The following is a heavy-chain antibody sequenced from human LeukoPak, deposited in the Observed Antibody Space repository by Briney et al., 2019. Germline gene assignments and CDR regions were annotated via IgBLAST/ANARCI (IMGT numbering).Heavy chain of an antibody. Sequence: GASVKVSCKASGYTFTGYFIHWVRQAPGQGLQWMGFIHPNSGDTNYVQKFQGRVSMTGDTSITTVYMELNTLRSDDTAVFYCARGRRDYYYYGMDVWGQGTTVTVSS. CDR3: ARGRRDYYYYGMDV. CDR2: IHPNSGDT. J-gene: IGHJ6*02. V-gene: IGHV1-2*02. CDR1: GYTFTGYF.